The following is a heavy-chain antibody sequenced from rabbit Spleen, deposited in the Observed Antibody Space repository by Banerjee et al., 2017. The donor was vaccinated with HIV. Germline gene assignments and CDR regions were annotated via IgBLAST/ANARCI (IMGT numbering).Heavy chain of an antibody. J-gene: IGHJ4*01. CDR1: GFDFSSGYD. D-gene: IGHD7-1*01. Sequence: QSLEESGGDLVKPGASLTLTCKASGFDFSSGYDMCWVRQAPGKGLEWIACIFTGSRGTTYYVSWAKGRFTISKTSSTTVTLQMTSLTTADTATYFCARQGATGVEFNLWGPGTLVTVS. V-gene: IGHV1S40*01. CDR3: ARQGATGVEFNL. CDR2: IFTGSRGTT.